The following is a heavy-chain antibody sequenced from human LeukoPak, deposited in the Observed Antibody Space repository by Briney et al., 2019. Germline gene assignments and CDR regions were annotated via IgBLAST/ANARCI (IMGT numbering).Heavy chain of an antibody. Sequence: GGSLRLSCAASGFTFSTYAMSWVRQAPGKWLEWVSAISGSGTITFYADSVKGRFTISRDNSENTLCLQMNSLRAEDTAVYYCAKDPGAAAGPPYWGQGTLVTVSS. J-gene: IGHJ4*02. D-gene: IGHD6-13*01. CDR2: ISGSGTIT. CDR3: AKDPGAAAGPPY. CDR1: GFTFSTYA. V-gene: IGHV3-23*01.